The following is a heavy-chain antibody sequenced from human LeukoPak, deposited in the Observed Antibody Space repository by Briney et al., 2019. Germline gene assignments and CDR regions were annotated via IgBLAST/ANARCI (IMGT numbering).Heavy chain of an antibody. CDR1: GFSFRNYG. V-gene: IGHV3-30*02. Sequence: LTGGSLRLSCAASGFSFRNYGMYWVRQAPGKGLEWVSFIRDDGDDQYYADSVKGRFTISRDNTKNALFLQMNGLRAEDTAVYYCAQVVTGAFDIWGQGTMVTVSS. CDR3: AQVVTGAFDI. D-gene: IGHD2-21*01. J-gene: IGHJ3*02. CDR2: IRDDGDDQ.